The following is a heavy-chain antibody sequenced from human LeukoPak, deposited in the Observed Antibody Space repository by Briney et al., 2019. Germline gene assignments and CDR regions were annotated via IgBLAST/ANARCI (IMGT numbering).Heavy chain of an antibody. V-gene: IGHV3-15*01. J-gene: IGHJ4*02. CDR2: IKSKTDGGTT. CDR1: GFTFSNAW. CDR3: TESSGWILGKIDY. Sequence: GGSLRLSCAASGFTFSNAWMSWVRQAPGKGLEWVGRIKSKTDGGTTDYAAPVKGRFTISRDDSKNTLYLQMNSLKTEDSAVYYCTESSGWILGKIDYWGQGTLVTVSS. D-gene: IGHD6-19*01.